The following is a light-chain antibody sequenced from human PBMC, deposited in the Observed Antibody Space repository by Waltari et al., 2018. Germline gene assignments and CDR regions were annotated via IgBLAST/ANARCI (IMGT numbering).Light chain of an antibody. CDR3: CSFTSSSTYV. J-gene: IGLJ1*01. CDR1: ISEIGLFNV. Sequence: QSALTQPASVSASPGQSITVSCSGSISEIGLFNVVSCFQQYPGKPPRLIIYEFNKRPPVISDRFSATKAGNVAHLTISGLQADDEADYSCCSFTSSSTYVFGSGTTVTVL. CDR2: EFN. V-gene: IGLV2-23*02.